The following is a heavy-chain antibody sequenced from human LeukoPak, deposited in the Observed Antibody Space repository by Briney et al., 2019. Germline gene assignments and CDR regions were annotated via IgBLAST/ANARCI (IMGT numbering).Heavy chain of an antibody. CDR2: IYYSGNS. D-gene: IGHD1-26*01. Sequence: PSETLSLTCTVSGGSISSGGYYWGWIRQPPGKGLEWIGSIYYSGNSYYNPSLKSRVTMSVDTSKNQFSLKVSSVTAADTAVYYCAGPAGTYWYFDLWGRGTLVTVSS. CDR1: GGSISSGGYY. J-gene: IGHJ2*01. CDR3: AGPAGTYWYFDL. V-gene: IGHV4-39*07.